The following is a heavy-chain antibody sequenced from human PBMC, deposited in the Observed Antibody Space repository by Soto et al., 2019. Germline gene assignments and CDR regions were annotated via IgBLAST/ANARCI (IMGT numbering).Heavy chain of an antibody. Sequence: RGESLKISCEASGYKFRSYWIGWVRQMPGKGPEWMGFIYPGDSDARYSPSFQGQVTISADKSINTVYLQWSSLKASDTAMYYCARQPDYNILTGYLYYFDYRGQGTLVTVSS. CDR1: GYKFRSYW. J-gene: IGHJ4*02. V-gene: IGHV5-51*01. CDR2: IYPGDSDA. CDR3: ARQPDYNILTGYLYYFDY. D-gene: IGHD3-9*01.